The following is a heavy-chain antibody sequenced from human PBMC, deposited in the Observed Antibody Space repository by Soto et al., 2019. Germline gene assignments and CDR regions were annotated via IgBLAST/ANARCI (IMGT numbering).Heavy chain of an antibody. Sequence: QVQLVESGGGVVQPGRSLRLSCAASGFTFSAYAMHWVRQAPGKGLEWVAVISSDGSDEYYADSVKGRFTISRDNSKNTLFLQMNSMRAEDTAVYYCASSDLQYDEYPFDYWGQGTLVTVSS. CDR1: GFTFSAYA. V-gene: IGHV3-30*01. CDR2: ISSDGSDE. D-gene: IGHD3-3*01. J-gene: IGHJ4*02. CDR3: ASSDLQYDEYPFDY.